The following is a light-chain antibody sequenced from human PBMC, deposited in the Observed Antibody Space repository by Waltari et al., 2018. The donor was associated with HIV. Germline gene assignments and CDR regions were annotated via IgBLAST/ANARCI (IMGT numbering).Light chain of an antibody. CDR1: SSDVGGYKD. CDR2: EVS. Sequence: QSALTQPASVSGSPGQSITISCTGTSSDVGGYKDVSWHQQHPGKAPKLLIYEVSHRPSGVSTRFAGSKSRNTASLTISGLQAEDEADYYCNSYISTTTVMFGGGTKLTVL. CDR3: NSYISTTTVM. J-gene: IGLJ3*02. V-gene: IGLV2-14*01.